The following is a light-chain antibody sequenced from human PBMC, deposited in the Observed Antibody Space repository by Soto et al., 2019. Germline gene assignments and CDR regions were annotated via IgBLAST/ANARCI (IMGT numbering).Light chain of an antibody. J-gene: IGKJ2*01. CDR1: QSFSSHF. CDR2: AAS. Sequence: VMTQSPDSLAFSLGERATLSCRASQSFSSHFLAWYQQKPGQAPRLLIYAASIRAPGIPDKFSGTGSGTDYSLTIDRLEPEDSAVYYCHQYDNAPQTFGQGTKVDIK. V-gene: IGKV3-20*01. CDR3: HQYDNAPQT.